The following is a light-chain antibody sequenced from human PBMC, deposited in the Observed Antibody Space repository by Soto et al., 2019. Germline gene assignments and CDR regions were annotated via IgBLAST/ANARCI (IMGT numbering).Light chain of an antibody. J-gene: IGLJ2*01. Sequence: QSALTQPASVSGSPGQSITISCTGTSSDVGGYNYVSWYQQHPGKAPKLMIYDVSHRPSGVSNRFSGSKSGNTASLTISGLQAEDEADYYCTSYTSTSTSVVFGGGTQLTVL. CDR3: TSYTSTSTSVV. CDR1: SSDVGGYNY. V-gene: IGLV2-14*01. CDR2: DVS.